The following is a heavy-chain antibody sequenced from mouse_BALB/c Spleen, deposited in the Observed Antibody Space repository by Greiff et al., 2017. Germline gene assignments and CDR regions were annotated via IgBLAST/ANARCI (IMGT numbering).Heavy chain of an antibody. V-gene: IGHV5-4*02. CDR2: ISDGGSYT. Sequence: EVHLVESGGGLVKPGGSLKLSCAASGFTFSDYYMYWVRQTPEKRLEWVATISDGGSYTYYPDSVKGRFTISRDNAKNNLYLQMSSLKSEDTAMYYCARDGIYYGSSPFDYWGQGTTLTVSS. D-gene: IGHD1-1*01. CDR1: GFTFSDYY. J-gene: IGHJ2*01. CDR3: ARDGIYYGSSPFDY.